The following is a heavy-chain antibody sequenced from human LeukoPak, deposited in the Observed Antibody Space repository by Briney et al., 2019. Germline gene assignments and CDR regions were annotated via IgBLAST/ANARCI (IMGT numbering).Heavy chain of an antibody. CDR1: GGSISSSSYY. CDR3: ARISGSYYYGMDV. D-gene: IGHD1-26*01. J-gene: IGHJ6*02. V-gene: IGHV4-39*07. Sequence: SETLSLTCTVSGGSISSSSYYWGWIRQPPGKGLGWIGSIYYSGSTYYNPSLKSRVTISEDTSKNQFSLKLSPVTAADTAVYYCARISGSYYYGMDVWGQGTTVTVSS. CDR2: IYYSGST.